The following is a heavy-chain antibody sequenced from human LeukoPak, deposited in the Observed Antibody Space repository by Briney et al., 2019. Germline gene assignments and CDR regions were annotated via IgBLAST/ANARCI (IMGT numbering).Heavy chain of an antibody. CDR3: TRFGDYGEY. Sequence: SGGSLRLSCAASGFTFDDYAMHWVRRAPGKGLEWVSGISWNSGSIGYADSVKGRFTISRDNPQNTVYLQVNSLRAEDSALYYCTRFGDYGEYWGQGTLVTVSS. CDR2: ISWNSGSI. D-gene: IGHD3-10*01. V-gene: IGHV3-9*01. J-gene: IGHJ4*02. CDR1: GFTFDDYA.